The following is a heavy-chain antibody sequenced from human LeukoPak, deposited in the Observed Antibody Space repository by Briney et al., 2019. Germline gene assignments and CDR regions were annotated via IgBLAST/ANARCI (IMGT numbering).Heavy chain of an antibody. J-gene: IGHJ4*02. V-gene: IGHV3-23*01. Sequence: HPGGSLRLSCTASGFTFSIFAMNWVRQVPGKGLEWVSGINANSDSTIYADSVKGRFTISRDNSKNSLFLQMNGLRAEDTAVYFCAKVDMPDNWYALFDDWGQGTLVTVSS. D-gene: IGHD1-1*01. CDR3: AKVDMPDNWYALFDD. CDR1: GFTFSIFA. CDR2: INANSDST.